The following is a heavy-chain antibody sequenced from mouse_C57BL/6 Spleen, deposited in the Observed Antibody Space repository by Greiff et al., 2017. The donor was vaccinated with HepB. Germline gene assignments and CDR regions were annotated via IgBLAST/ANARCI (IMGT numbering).Heavy chain of an antibody. CDR2: IYPGDGDT. Sequence: QVQLKQSGAELVKPGASVKISCKASGYAFSSYWMNWVKQRPGKGLEWIGQIYPGDGDTNYNGKFKGKATLTADKSSSTAYMQLSSLTSEDSAVYFCARGYYYGSSYFDYWGQGTTLTVSS. CDR3: ARGYYYGSSYFDY. CDR1: GYAFSSYW. D-gene: IGHD1-1*01. V-gene: IGHV1-80*01. J-gene: IGHJ2*01.